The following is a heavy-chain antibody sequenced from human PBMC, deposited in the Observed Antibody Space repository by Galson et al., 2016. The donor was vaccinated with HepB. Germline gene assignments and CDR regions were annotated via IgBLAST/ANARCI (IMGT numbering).Heavy chain of an antibody. CDR3: ARGRKTAPFYYDMDG. CDR1: GYTFTGYD. V-gene: IGHV1-8*01. Sequence: SVKVSCKASGYTFTGYDINWVRQATGQGPEWMGWMNPDSGNTGYAQNFQGRVTMTRNTSISTAYMELSSLRSEDTAVYYCARGRKTAPFYYDMDGWGKGTTVTVSS. D-gene: IGHD1-14*01. CDR2: MNPDSGNT. J-gene: IGHJ6*03.